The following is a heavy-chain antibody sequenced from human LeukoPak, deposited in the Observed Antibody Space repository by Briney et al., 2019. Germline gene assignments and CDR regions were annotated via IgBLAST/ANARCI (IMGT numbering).Heavy chain of an antibody. V-gene: IGHV3-30*02. CDR2: IRYDGSNK. D-gene: IGHD3-9*01. CDR1: GFTFSSYG. Sequence: GGSLRLSCAASGFTFSSYGMHWVRQAPGKGLEWVAFIRYDGSNKYYADSVKGRFTISRDNSKNTLYLQTNSLRAEDTAVYYCAKLVLRYFDWLMDYWGQGTLVTVSS. CDR3: AKLVLRYFDWLMDY. J-gene: IGHJ4*02.